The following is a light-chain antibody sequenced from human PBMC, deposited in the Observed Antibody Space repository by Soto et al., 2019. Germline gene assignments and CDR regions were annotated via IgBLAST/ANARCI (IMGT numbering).Light chain of an antibody. V-gene: IGKV3-15*01. CDR2: GAS. J-gene: IGKJ1*01. CDR1: HGVSSN. CDR3: QQYNSCPPAT. Sequence: EIVMTQSPATLSVSPGERVTLSCRASHGVSSNLAWYQQKPGQAPRLLIYGASTRATGIPARFSGSGSGTEPTLPISSLQSEDFAVYFCQQYNSCPPATFGQGTKVDIK.